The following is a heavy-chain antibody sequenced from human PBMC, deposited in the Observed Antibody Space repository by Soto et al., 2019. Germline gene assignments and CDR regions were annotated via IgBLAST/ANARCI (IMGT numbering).Heavy chain of an antibody. D-gene: IGHD6-13*01. Sequence: SETLSLTCTVSGGSISSSTYYWGWIRQPPGKGLEWIGSLYYTGCTYDSPSLKSRLTISVDTSKNQFSLQLSSVTAADTAVYYCATSYGNAWYTYWGQGTQVTVSS. V-gene: IGHV4-39*07. CDR2: LYYTGCT. CDR3: ATSYGNAWYTY. J-gene: IGHJ4*02. CDR1: GGSISSSTYY.